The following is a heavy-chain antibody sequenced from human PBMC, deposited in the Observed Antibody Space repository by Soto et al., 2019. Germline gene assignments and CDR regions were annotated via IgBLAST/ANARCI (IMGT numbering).Heavy chain of an antibody. J-gene: IGHJ4*02. D-gene: IGHD3-10*01. CDR3: ARCDGSATYCFFFAY. V-gene: IGHV3-66*01. CDR2: IYSGGST. CDR1: GFTVSNSY. Sequence: PGGSLRLSCAASGFTVSNSYMSWVRQAPGKGLEWVSAIYSGGSTYYADSVKGRFTISRDNSRNTLYLQMNSLRAEDTAVYFCARCDGSATYCFFFAYCGQGTPVTVSS.